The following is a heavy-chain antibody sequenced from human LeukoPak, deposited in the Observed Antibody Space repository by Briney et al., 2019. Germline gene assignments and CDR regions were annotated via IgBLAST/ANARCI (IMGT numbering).Heavy chain of an antibody. CDR1: GFTFSSYW. CDR2: IKQDGSEK. CDR3: ARRAGAYSHPYDY. Sequence: PGGSLRLSCAASGFTFSSYWMSWVRQAPGKGLEWVANIKQDGSEKYYVDSVKGRFTISRENAKNTLYLQSNSLRAEDTAVYYCARRAGAYSHPYDYWGQGTLVTVSS. D-gene: IGHD4/OR15-4a*01. V-gene: IGHV3-7*03. J-gene: IGHJ4*02.